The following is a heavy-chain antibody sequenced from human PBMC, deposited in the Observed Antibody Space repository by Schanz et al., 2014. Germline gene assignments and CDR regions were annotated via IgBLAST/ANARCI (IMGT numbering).Heavy chain of an antibody. J-gene: IGHJ6*02. CDR3: ARAQGVIRLYYGVDV. Sequence: QEQLVESGGGAVQPGRSLRLSCAASGFTFSSYAVDWIRQAPGQGLEWVSFISYDGSLKSYLDSVRGRFTISRDNSMNTVYLQMNSLRSDDAAVYYCARAQGVIRLYYGVDVWGQGTTVTVS. CDR1: GFTFSSYA. CDR2: ISYDGSLK. D-gene: IGHD3-10*01. V-gene: IGHV3-30*14.